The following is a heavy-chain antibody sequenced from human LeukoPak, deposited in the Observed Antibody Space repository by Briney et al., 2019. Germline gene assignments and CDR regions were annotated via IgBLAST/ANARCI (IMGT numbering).Heavy chain of an antibody. J-gene: IGHJ4*02. CDR3: TRMTTGHDY. CDR2: INHSGYT. D-gene: IGHD4-17*01. V-gene: IGHV4-34*01. Sequence: SETLSLTCAVSGVSFNDYYWSWVRQTPGKGLEWIGEINHSGYTNDSPSLKSRVTISIDTPRKQFSLNLRSVTVADTGIYYCTRMTTGHDYWGQGTLVTVSS. CDR1: GVSFNDYY.